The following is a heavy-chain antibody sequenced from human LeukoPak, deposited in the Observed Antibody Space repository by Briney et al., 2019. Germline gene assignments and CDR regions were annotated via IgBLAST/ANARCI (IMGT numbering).Heavy chain of an antibody. CDR2: IYSGGST. V-gene: IGHV3-53*01. Sequence: PGGSLRLSCAASGFTVSYNYMSWVRQAPGKGLEWVSVIYSGGSTYYADSVKGRFTISRDNSKNTVYLQMNSLRAEDTAVYYCARDVKIAVAGYYFDYWGQGTLVTVSS. CDR1: GFTVSYNY. D-gene: IGHD6-19*01. J-gene: IGHJ4*02. CDR3: ARDVKIAVAGYYFDY.